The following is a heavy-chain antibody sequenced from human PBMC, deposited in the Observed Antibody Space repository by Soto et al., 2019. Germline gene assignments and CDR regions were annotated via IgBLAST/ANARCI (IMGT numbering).Heavy chain of an antibody. J-gene: IGHJ3*02. V-gene: IGHV1-46*01. CDR2: INPSGGST. D-gene: IGHD3-22*01. CDR1: GYTFTSYY. Sequence: ASVKVFCKASGYTFTSYYMHWVRQAPGQGLEWMGIINPSGGSTSYAQKFQGRVTMTRDTSTSTVYMELSSLRSEDTAVYYCARSGATDYYDSSGYLLALAFDIWGQGTMVTVSS. CDR3: ARSGATDYYDSSGYLLALAFDI.